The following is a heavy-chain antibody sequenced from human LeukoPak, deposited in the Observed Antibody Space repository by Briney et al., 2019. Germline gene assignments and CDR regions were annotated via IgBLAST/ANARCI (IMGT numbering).Heavy chain of an antibody. J-gene: IGHJ6*02. V-gene: IGHV3-23*01. CDR3: AKGSIAAGGAGYYYYGMDV. D-gene: IGHD6-13*01. Sequence: GGSLRLSCAASGFTFSSYAMSWVRQAPGKGLDWVSAISGSGGSTYYAEYVKGRFTISKDNTKHTLYLQMNSLSAEDTAVYYCAKGSIAAGGAGYYYYGMDVWGQGTTVTVSS. CDR2: ISGSGGST. CDR1: GFTFSSYA.